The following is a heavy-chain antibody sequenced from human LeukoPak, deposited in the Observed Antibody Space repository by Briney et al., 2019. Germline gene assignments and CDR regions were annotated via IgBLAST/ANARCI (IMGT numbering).Heavy chain of an antibody. CDR3: ARESGSVTSEVDFDY. CDR1: GFTFSSYW. D-gene: IGHD4-17*01. V-gene: IGHV3-7*01. J-gene: IGHJ4*02. CDR2: IKQDGSEK. Sequence: GGSLRVSCAASGFTFSSYWMSWVRQAPGKGLEWVANIKQDGSEKYYVDSVKGRFTISRDNAKNSLYLQMNSLRAEDTAVYYCARESGSVTSEVDFDYWGQGTLVTVSS.